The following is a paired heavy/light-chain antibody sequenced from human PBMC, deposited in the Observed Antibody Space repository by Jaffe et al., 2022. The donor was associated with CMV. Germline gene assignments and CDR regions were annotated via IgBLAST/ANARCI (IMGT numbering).Heavy chain of an antibody. J-gene: IGHJ4*02. Sequence: QVTLKESAPVVVRPAETLTLTCTVSGFSLRPSQMDVSWIRQPPGKPPQWLAYVFSNDEKSYTESLRARLTISRDASQRQVVLTLTDVDVTDTGTYYCAHIVLPPLGHMWGSTAAYFDLWGQGTVVTVSS. CDR3: AHIVLPPLGHMWGSTAAYFDL. V-gene: IGHV2-26*02. D-gene: IGHD2-8*02. CDR2: VFSNDEK. CDR1: GFSLRPSQMD.
Light chain of an antibody. V-gene: IGKV3-20*01. J-gene: IGKJ4*01. Sequence: TQSPGTLSLSPGDSATLSCRASQSVGSSYLAWYQHKPGQAPRLLIFGTSARATGVPDRFSGRGSGTDFNLIISRLEPDDFAVYYCQQFHRPPPPLTPHITFGGGTRVEI. CDR1: QSVGSSY. CDR2: GTS. CDR3: QQFHRPPPPLTPHIT.